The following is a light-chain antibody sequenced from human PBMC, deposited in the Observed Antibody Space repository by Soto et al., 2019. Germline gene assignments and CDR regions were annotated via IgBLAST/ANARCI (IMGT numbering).Light chain of an antibody. CDR1: TGAVTNGHY. Sequence: QAIVTQEPSLTVSPGVTVTLACCSSTGAVTNGHYPYWFQQKPGQAPRTLIYDTTNRHSWTPARFSGSLLGGKAALTLSGAQPEDEAEYYCLLSYNGPYVFGTGTKVTVL. J-gene: IGLJ1*01. CDR3: LLSYNGPYV. CDR2: DTT. V-gene: IGLV7-46*01.